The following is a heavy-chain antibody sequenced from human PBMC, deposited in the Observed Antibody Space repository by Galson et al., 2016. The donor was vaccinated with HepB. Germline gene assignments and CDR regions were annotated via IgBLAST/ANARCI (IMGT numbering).Heavy chain of an antibody. V-gene: IGHV3-23*01. D-gene: IGHD3-22*01. J-gene: IGHJ5*02. Sequence: SLRLSCAASGFIFSIYAMNWVRQAPGKGLKWVSTIMHSGATTYYADSVRGRFTVSRDNFRNTLYLQMNNLRPEDTAVCYCSKDFGREVYGSSGPWGQGALVPAS. CDR2: IMHSGATT. CDR1: GFIFSIYA. CDR3: SKDFGREVYGSSGP.